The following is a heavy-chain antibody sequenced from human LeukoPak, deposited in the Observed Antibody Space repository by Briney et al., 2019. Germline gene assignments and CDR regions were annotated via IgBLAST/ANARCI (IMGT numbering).Heavy chain of an antibody. CDR2: IYYSGST. V-gene: IGHV4-30-4*08. D-gene: IGHD1-26*01. CDR1: GGSISSGDYY. J-gene: IGHJ4*02. CDR3: ARARGSYLLTYTDY. Sequence: PSETLSLTCTVSGGSISSGDYYWSWIRQPPGKGLEWIGYIYYSGSTYYNPSLKSRVTISVDPSKNQFSLKLSSVTAADTAVYYCARARGSYLLTYTDYWGQGTLVTVSS.